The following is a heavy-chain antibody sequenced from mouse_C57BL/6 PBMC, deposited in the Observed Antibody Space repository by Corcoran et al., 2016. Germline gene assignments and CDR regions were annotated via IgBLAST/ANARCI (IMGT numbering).Heavy chain of an antibody. J-gene: IGHJ4*01. V-gene: IGHV1-80*01. Sequence: QVQLQQSGAELVKPGASVKISCKASGYAFSRYWMNWVKQRPGKGLEWIGQIYPGDGDTNYNGKFKGKATLTADKSSSTAYMQLSSLTSEDSAVYFCARRGDYYSNLYAMDYWGQGTSVTVSS. CDR1: GYAFSRYW. D-gene: IGHD2-5*01. CDR3: ARRGDYYSNLYAMDY. CDR2: IYPGDGDT.